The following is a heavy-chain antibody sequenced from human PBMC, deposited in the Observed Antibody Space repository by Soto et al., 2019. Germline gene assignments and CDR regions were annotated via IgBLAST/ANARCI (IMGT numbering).Heavy chain of an antibody. J-gene: IGHJ4*02. CDR3: ASSGAYCGGDCYSFDY. V-gene: IGHV6-1*01. CDR1: GDSVSSNSAA. CDR2: TYYRSKWYN. D-gene: IGHD2-21*02. Sequence: SQTLSLTCAISGDSVSSNSAAWNWIRQSPSRGLEWLGRTYYRSKWYNDYAVSVKSRITINPDTSKNQFSLQLNSVTPEDTAVYYCASSGAYCGGDCYSFDYWGQGTLVTVSS.